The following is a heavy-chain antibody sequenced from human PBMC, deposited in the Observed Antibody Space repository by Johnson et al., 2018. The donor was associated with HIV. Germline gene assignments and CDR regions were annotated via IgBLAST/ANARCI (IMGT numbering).Heavy chain of an antibody. CDR2: TDNKGRNT. V-gene: IGHV3-64*01. J-gene: IGHJ3*01. CDR1: GFTFSSYS. CDR3: ARASGEWDAFDF. D-gene: IGHD3-10*01. Sequence: MLLVESGGGLVQPGWSLRLSCAASGFTFSSYSMHWVRQAPWEGLEYVSGTDNKGRNTYYANSVKGRFTIFRDNSKNTLYLQMGSLRAEDMAVYYCARASGEWDAFDFGGQGTTVTVSS.